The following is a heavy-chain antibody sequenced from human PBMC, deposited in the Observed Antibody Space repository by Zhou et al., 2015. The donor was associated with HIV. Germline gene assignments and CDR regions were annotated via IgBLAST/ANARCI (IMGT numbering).Heavy chain of an antibody. CDR1: GFTFGDYT. CDR3: SRRGWIHLWLGAFDI. D-gene: IGHD5-18*01. V-gene: IGHV3-49*05. CDR2: IRSEPYGGTT. Sequence: EVQLVESGGGLVKPGRSLRLSCTASGFTFGDYTMSWFRQAPGKGLEWVGFIRSEPYGGTTEYAASVKGRFSISRDDSKSIAYLQMNSLKTEDTAVYYCSRRGWIHLWLGAFDIWGQGTMVTVSS. J-gene: IGHJ3*02.